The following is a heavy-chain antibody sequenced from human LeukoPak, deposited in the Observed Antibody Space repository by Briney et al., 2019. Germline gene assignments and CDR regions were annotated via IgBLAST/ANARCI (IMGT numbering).Heavy chain of an antibody. Sequence: GGALRLSCAAPGFTFSSYGISWGRQAPGKGVGWGSAISGDGRDIFYADAVKGRFTISRDNSKNTLYLRMNSLRDEDTALYYCAIHGGGTIRIEAFDVWGQGTMVTISS. V-gene: IGHV3-23*01. J-gene: IGHJ3*01. D-gene: IGHD3-3*01. CDR3: AIHGGGTIRIEAFDV. CDR2: ISGDGRDI. CDR1: GFTFSSYG.